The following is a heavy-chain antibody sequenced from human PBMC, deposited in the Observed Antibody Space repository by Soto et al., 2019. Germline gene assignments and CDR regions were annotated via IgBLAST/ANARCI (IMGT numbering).Heavy chain of an antibody. Sequence: PGGSLRLSCAASGFTFSSYAMSWVRQAPGKGLEWVSAISGSGGSTYYAEYVKGLFTISRDNSKNTLYLQMNSLRAEDTAVYYCAKDLRDCSGGSCYSFNDYYYGMDVWGQGTTVTVSS. V-gene: IGHV3-23*01. CDR3: AKDLRDCSGGSCYSFNDYYYGMDV. CDR2: ISGSGGST. J-gene: IGHJ6*02. CDR1: GFTFSSYA. D-gene: IGHD2-15*01.